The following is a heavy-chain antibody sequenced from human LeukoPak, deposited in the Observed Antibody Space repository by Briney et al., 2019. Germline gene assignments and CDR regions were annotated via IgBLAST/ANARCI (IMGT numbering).Heavy chain of an antibody. CDR3: ATDSIGPATDFDY. D-gene: IGHD2-2*01. V-gene: IGHV3-23*01. Sequence: PGGSLRLSCAASGFTFSSYAMSWVRQAPGKGLEWVSAISGSGGSTYYTDSVKGRFTISRDNSKNTLYLQMNSLRADDTAVYYCATDSIGPATDFDYWGQGTLVTVSS. CDR2: ISGSGGST. CDR1: GFTFSSYA. J-gene: IGHJ4*02.